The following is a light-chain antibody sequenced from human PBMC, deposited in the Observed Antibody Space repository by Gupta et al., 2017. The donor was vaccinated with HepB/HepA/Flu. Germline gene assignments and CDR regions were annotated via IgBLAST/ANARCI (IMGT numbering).Light chain of an antibody. CDR1: SSDIGSWNV. V-gene: IGLV2-23*02. CDR3: CAYADANTWL. CDR2: EVT. Sequence: QSALTQPASVSGSPGQSITIPCTGTSSDIGSWNVVSWYQQYPGKAPQLLIYEVTKRHSGVSNRFSGSKSGNTASLTISGLQAEDEADYYCCAYADANTWLFGGGTKLTVL. J-gene: IGLJ3*02.